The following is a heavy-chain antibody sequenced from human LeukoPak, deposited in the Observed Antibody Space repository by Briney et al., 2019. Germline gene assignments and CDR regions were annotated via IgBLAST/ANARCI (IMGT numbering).Heavy chain of an antibody. Sequence: AGGSLRLSCAASGFTFSNYVMSWVRQAPGKGLEWVSGISGGAGSTHYTYSVKGRFTISRDNSKNTLYLQMNSLGAEDTAVYYCAKSPVGMIVAEYYFDYWGQGTLVTVSS. J-gene: IGHJ4*02. CDR2: ISGGAGST. CDR1: GFTFSNYV. D-gene: IGHD2-21*01. CDR3: AKSPVGMIVAEYYFDY. V-gene: IGHV3-23*01.